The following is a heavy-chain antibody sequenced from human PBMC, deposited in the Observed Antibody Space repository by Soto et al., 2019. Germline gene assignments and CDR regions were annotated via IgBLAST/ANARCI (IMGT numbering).Heavy chain of an antibody. V-gene: IGHV1-46*01. Sequence: GASVKVSCKASGYTFTSYYMHWVRQAPGQGLEWMGIINPSGGSTSYAQKFQGRVTMTRDTSTSTVYMELSSLRSEDTAVYYCARDPLSHYDFWSGYYNYGMDVWGQGTTVTVSS. D-gene: IGHD3-3*01. CDR1: GYTFTSYY. CDR2: INPSGGST. J-gene: IGHJ6*02. CDR3: ARDPLSHYDFWSGYYNYGMDV.